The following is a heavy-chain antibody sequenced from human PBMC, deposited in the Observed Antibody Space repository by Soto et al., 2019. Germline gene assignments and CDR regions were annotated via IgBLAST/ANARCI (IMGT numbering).Heavy chain of an antibody. CDR2: IRSKTHNYAT. CDR3: TRSGGSYSFGY. D-gene: IGHD1-26*01. J-gene: IGHJ4*02. Sequence: EVQLVESGGGLVQPGESLKLSGAASGFTLSGSAVHWVRQASGKGLEWVGRIRSKTHNYATDYIASVKGRFTMSRDDSNNTAYLQMNGLKTDDTAVYYCTRSGGSYSFGYWGQGTLVTVSS. V-gene: IGHV3-73*02. CDR1: GFTLSGSA.